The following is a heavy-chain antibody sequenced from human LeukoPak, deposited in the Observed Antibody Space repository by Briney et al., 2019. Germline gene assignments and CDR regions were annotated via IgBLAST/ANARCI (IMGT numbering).Heavy chain of an antibody. CDR1: GFTFSSYA. D-gene: IGHD4-17*01. V-gene: IGHV4-59*01. J-gene: IGHJ4*02. CDR3: AGGGDYQRAIGLDY. Sequence: NPGGSLRLSCAASGFTFSSYAMSWVRQAPGKGLEWIGYIYHSGSSNYNPSLKGRVTMSVDTSVSQFSLKLSSVTAADTAIYYCAGGGDYQRAIGLDYWGQGTLVTVSS. CDR2: IYHSGSS.